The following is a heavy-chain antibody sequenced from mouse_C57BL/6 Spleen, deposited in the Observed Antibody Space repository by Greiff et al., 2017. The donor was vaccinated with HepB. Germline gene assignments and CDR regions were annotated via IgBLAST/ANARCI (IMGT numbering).Heavy chain of an antibody. Sequence: EVQLQQSGPELVKPGASVKIPCKASGYTFTDYNMDWVKQSHGKSLEWIGDINPNNGGTIYNQKFKGKATLTVDKSSSTAYMELRSLTSEDTAVYYCARSGYDGYYDYFDYWGQGTTLTVSS. V-gene: IGHV1-18*01. CDR2: INPNNGGT. D-gene: IGHD2-3*01. CDR3: ARSGYDGYYDYFDY. J-gene: IGHJ2*01. CDR1: GYTFTDYN.